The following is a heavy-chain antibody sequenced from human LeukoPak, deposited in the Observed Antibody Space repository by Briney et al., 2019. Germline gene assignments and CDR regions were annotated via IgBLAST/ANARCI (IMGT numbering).Heavy chain of an antibody. CDR1: GXTFSSYA. J-gene: IGHJ4*02. CDR2: ISAGGDMT. D-gene: IGHD1-14*01. Sequence: GGSLRLSCAASGXTFSSYAMTWVRQAPGKELEWVSSISAGGDMTYYADSVKGRFTIPRDNSKNTLYLQMNSLRPEDTAVYYCASRNRAWHQFDYWGQGTLVTVSS. V-gene: IGHV3-23*01. CDR3: ASRNRAWHQFDY.